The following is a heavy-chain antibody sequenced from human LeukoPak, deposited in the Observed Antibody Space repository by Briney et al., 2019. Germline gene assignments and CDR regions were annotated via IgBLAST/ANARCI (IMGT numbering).Heavy chain of an antibody. V-gene: IGHV4-59*01. CDR2: VSNSGIT. D-gene: IGHD3-9*01. CDR1: GGSISGFY. J-gene: IGHJ6*04. Sequence: SETLSLTCTVSGGSISGFYWNWIRQPPGKGLEWIGYVSNSGITNYNPSLKSRFSISIDTSKNQISLKLRSVTAADTAVYYVSRGHPLVAPGDVWGKGTTVIISS. CDR3: SRGHPLVAPGDV.